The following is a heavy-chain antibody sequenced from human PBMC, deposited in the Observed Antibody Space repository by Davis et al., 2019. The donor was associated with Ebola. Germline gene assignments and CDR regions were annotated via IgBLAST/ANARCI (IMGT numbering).Heavy chain of an antibody. J-gene: IGHJ3*01. V-gene: IGHV3-23*01. CDR1: GFTFYNYV. Sequence: GESLKISCAASGFTFYNYVMSWVRRAPGKGLEWVSTLGLSADTYYADSVKGRFTISRDNSKNTLHLQMNSLRVEDTAIYYCAKDTSNVWFDVWGQGTMVTVSS. CDR3: AKDTSNVWFDV. D-gene: IGHD6-19*01. CDR2: LGLSADT.